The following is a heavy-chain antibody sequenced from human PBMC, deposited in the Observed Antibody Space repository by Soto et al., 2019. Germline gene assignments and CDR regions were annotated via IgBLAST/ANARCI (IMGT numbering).Heavy chain of an antibody. CDR3: ARAFDSSSGSDY. J-gene: IGHJ4*02. V-gene: IGHV3-48*03. Sequence: EVQLVESGGGLVQPGGSLRLSCAASGFTFSSYEMNWVRQAPGKGLEWVSYISSSGRTIYYADSVKGRFTISRDNAKNSLYLQMNRLRAEDTAVYYCARAFDSSSGSDYWGQGTLVTVSS. D-gene: IGHD6-6*01. CDR1: GFTFSSYE. CDR2: ISSSGRTI.